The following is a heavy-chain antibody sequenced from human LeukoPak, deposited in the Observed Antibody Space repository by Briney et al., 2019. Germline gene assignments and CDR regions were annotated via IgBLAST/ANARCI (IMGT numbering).Heavy chain of an antibody. CDR3: AKGGGGYSYYYYMDV. CDR2: ISWNSGSI. D-gene: IGHD3-10*01. J-gene: IGHJ6*03. Sequence: GRSLRLSCAASGFTFDDYAMHWVQQAPGKGLEWVSGISWNSGSIGYADSVKGRFTISRDNAKNSLYLQMNSLGAEDMALYYCAKGGGGYSYYYYMDVWGKGTTVTVSS. CDR1: GFTFDDYA. V-gene: IGHV3-9*03.